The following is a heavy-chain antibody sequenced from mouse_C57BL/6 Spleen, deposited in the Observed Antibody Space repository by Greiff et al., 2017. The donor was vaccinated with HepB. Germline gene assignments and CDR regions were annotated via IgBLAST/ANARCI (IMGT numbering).Heavy chain of an antibody. CDR2: IWSGGST. V-gene: IGHV2-2*01. Sequence: VQRVESGPGLVQPSQSLSITCTVSGFSLTSYGVHWVRQSPGKGLEWLGVIWSGGSTDYNAAFISRLSISKDNSKSQVFFKMNRLQADDTAIYYGARITTVVATYYYAMDYWGQGTSVTVSS. CDR3: ARITTVVATYYYAMDY. J-gene: IGHJ4*01. D-gene: IGHD1-1*01. CDR1: GFSLTSYG.